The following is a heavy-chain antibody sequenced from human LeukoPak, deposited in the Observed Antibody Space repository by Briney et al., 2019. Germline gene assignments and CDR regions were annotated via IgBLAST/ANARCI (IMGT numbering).Heavy chain of an antibody. J-gene: IGHJ4*02. CDR3: ARERRGPYSGYEYAVFDY. CDR1: GGTFSSYA. D-gene: IGHD5-12*01. Sequence: SVKASCKASGGTFSSYAISWVRQAPGQGLEWMGGIIPIFGTANYAQKFQGRVTITADESTSTAYMELSSLRSEDTAVYYCARERRGPYSGYEYAVFDYWGQGTLVTVSS. V-gene: IGHV1-69*13. CDR2: IIPIFGTA.